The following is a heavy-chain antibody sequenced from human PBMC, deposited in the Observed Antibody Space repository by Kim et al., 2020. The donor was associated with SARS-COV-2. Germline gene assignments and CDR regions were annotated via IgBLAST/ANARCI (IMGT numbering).Heavy chain of an antibody. D-gene: IGHD3-22*01. CDR1: GFTFSSYE. V-gene: IGHV3-48*03. CDR2: ISSSGSTI. J-gene: IGHJ4*02. Sequence: GGSLRLFCAASGFTFSSYEMNWVRQAPGKGLEWVSYISSSGSTIYYADSVKGRFTISRDNAKNSLYLQMNSLRAEDTAVYYCASPRGEYYYDSSGIFDYWGQGTLVTVSS. CDR3: ASPRGEYYYDSSGIFDY.